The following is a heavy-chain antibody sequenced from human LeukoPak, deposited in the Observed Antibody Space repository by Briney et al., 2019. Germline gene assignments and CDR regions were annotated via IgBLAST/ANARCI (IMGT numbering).Heavy chain of an antibody. CDR2: IDSGGGST. V-gene: IGHV3-23*01. CDR3: ASADGSGYRYY. J-gene: IGHJ4*02. D-gene: IGHD3-22*01. Sequence: PGGSLRLSCVASEYTFSNYARSWVRQAPGKGLEWVSSIDSGGGSTYYAGSVKGRFTISRDNSKNTLYLQMNSLRAEDTAIYYCASADGSGYRYYWGQGTLVTVSS. CDR1: EYTFSNYA.